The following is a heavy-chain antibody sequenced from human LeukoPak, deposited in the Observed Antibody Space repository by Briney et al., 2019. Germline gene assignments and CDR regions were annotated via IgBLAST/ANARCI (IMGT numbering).Heavy chain of an antibody. V-gene: IGHV4-34*01. D-gene: IGHD3-3*01. J-gene: IGHJ3*02. Sequence: PSETLSLTCAVYGGSFSGYYWSWIRQPPGKGLEWIGEINHSGSTNYNPSLKSRVTISVDTSKNQFSLKLNSVTAADTAVYYCARDRDYYDFRGAFDIWGQGKMVTVSS. CDR3: ARDRDYYDFRGAFDI. CDR2: INHSGST. CDR1: GGSFSGYY.